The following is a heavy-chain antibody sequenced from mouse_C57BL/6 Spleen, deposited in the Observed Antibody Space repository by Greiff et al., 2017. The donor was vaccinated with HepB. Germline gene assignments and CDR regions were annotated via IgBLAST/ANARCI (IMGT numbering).Heavy chain of an antibody. V-gene: IGHV1-7*01. Sequence: VQLQQSGAELAKPGASVKLSCKASGYTFTSYWLHWVKQRPGKGLEWIGYINRSSGSTKYNQKFKDKATLTADKSSSTAYMQLSSLTYEDSAFYYCARSSYYVSSSIDYRGQGTTRTVSS. J-gene: IGHJ2*01. D-gene: IGHD1-1*01. CDR1: GYTFTSYW. CDR2: INRSSGST. CDR3: ARSSYYVSSSIDY.